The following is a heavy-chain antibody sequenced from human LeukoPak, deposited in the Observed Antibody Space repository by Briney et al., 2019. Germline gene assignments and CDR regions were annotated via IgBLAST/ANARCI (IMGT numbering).Heavy chain of an antibody. CDR2: IEQDGSEK. CDR1: GFTLSSYW. V-gene: IGHV3-7*01. CDR3: ARDGIVGVTCFDY. D-gene: IGHD1-26*01. Sequence: GGSLRLSCTASGFTLSSYWMAWVRQAPGKGLEWVANIEQDGSEKYYVDSVEGRFTISRDNARNSLYLQMNSLRAEDTAVYYCARDGIVGVTCFDYWGQGTLVTVSS. J-gene: IGHJ4*02.